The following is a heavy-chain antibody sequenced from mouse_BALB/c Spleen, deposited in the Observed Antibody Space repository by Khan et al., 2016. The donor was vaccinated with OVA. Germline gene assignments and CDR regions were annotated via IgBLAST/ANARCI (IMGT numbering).Heavy chain of an antibody. CDR3: TRGGYGSPFAY. V-gene: IGHV1S81*02. D-gene: IGHD1-1*01. CDR1: GYTFTSFY. J-gene: IGHJ3*01. Sequence: QVQLQQSGAELVKPGASVRLSCKASGYTFTSFYMYWVKQRPGQGLEWIGAINPNNGNNNVTETFKSTAALTGDKSFITAYMERSSLTSDGSAVWYCTRGGYGSPFAYWVQGTLDTVAA. CDR2: INPNNGNN.